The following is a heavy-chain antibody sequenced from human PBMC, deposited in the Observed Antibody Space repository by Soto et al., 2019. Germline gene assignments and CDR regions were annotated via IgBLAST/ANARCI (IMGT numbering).Heavy chain of an antibody. J-gene: IGHJ4*02. CDR1: GYTFTSYV. CDR3: ARDRVEVDGVPPHYFDY. Sequence: ASVKVSCKASGYTFTSYVISWVRQAPGQGLEWMGWISAYNGNTNYAQKLQGRVTMTTDTSTSTAYMELRSLRSDDTAVYYCARDRVEVDGVPPHYFDYWGQGTLVTVSS. V-gene: IGHV1-18*01. D-gene: IGHD2-2*01. CDR2: ISAYNGNT.